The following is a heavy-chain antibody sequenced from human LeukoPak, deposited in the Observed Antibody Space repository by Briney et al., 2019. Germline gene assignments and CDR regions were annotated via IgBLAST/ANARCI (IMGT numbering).Heavy chain of an antibody. CDR2: INPSGGST. CDR3: ARGSQVGATRGLDY. J-gene: IGHJ4*02. CDR1: GGTFSSYA. Sequence: ASVKVSCKASGGTFSSYAISWVRQAPGQGLEWMGIINPSGGSTSYAQKFQGRVTMTRDMSTSTVYMELSSLRSEDTAVYYCARGSQVGATRGLDYWGQGTLVTVSS. D-gene: IGHD1-26*01. V-gene: IGHV1-46*01.